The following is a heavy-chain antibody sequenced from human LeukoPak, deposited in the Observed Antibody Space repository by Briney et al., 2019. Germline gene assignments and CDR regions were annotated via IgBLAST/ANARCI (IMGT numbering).Heavy chain of an antibody. D-gene: IGHD2-2*01. J-gene: IGHJ5*02. CDR1: GGSISSYH. CDR2: INTSGST. Sequence: SETLSLTCTVSGGSISSYHWSWIRQPAGKGLEWIGRINTSGSTNYNPSLKSRVTMSVDTSKNQFSLNMGSVTAADTAVYYCAKEPPSTAAIGNWFDPWGQGTLVTVSS. V-gene: IGHV4-4*07. CDR3: AKEPPSTAAIGNWFDP.